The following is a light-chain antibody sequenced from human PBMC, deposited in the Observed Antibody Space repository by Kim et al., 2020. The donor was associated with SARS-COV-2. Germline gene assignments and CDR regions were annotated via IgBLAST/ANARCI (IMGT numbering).Light chain of an antibody. CDR1: SSNIGAGYD. CDR3: QSYDNSVTVV. V-gene: IGLV1-40*01. J-gene: IGLJ2*01. CDR2: DNT. Sequence: QSVLTQPPSVSGAPGQRVTISCTGTSSNIGAGYDVHWYQHFPGTAPKLLIYDNTNRPSGVPDRFSASKSGTSASLAITGLQAEDEADYYCQSYDNSVTVVFGGGTQLTVL.